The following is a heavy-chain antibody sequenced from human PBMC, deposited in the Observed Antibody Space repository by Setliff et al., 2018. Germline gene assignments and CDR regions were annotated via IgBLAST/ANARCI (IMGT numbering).Heavy chain of an antibody. CDR3: ARGKIRITMIVVPTGGAFDI. CDR1: GGSISFYY. CDR2: ISSGST. J-gene: IGHJ3*02. V-gene: IGHV4-59*12. Sequence: SETLSLTCTVSGGSISFYYWTWFRQPPGKGLEWIGYISSGSTNYNPSLKSRVTISVDASKNQFSLKLTSVTAADTAVYYCARGKIRITMIVVPTGGAFDIWGQGTMVTVSS. D-gene: IGHD3-22*01.